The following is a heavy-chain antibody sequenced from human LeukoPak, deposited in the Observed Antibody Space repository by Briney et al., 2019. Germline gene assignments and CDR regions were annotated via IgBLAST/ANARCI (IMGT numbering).Heavy chain of an antibody. D-gene: IGHD6-13*01. Sequence: PGGSLRLSCADSGFIFSSYWMSWVRQAPGKGLEWVANIKEDGSVQYYVDSVKGRFTISRANVKKSLYLQLNSLRAEDTAIYYCARQPVSPHDYFDSWGQGTLVTVSS. CDR2: IKEDGSVQ. J-gene: IGHJ4*02. CDR1: GFIFSSYW. V-gene: IGHV3-7*01. CDR3: ARQPVSPHDYFDS.